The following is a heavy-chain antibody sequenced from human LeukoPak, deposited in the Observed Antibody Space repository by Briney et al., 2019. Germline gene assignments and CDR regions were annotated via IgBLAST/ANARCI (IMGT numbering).Heavy chain of an antibody. CDR1: GFTFSSYW. CDR3: ARDPVTSYYYYGMDV. V-gene: IGHV3-7*04. J-gene: IGHJ6*02. Sequence: GGSLRLSCAASGFTFSSYWMSWVRQAPGKGLEWVANIKQDGSEKYYVDSVKGRFTISRDNAKSSLYLQMNSLRAEDTAVYYCARDPVTSYYYYGMDVWGQGTTVTVSS. CDR2: IKQDGSEK. D-gene: IGHD4-17*01.